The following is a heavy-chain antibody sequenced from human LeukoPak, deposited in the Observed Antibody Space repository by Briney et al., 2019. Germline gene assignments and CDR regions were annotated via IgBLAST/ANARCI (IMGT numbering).Heavy chain of an antibody. D-gene: IGHD6-19*01. CDR1: GSTSSSYW. CDR2: IKQDGSEK. V-gene: IGHV3-7*01. Sequence: GGSLRLSCAVSGSTSSSYWMSWVRQAPGKGLEWVANIKQDGSEKYYVDSVKGRFTISRDNAKNSLYLQMNSLRAEDTAVFYCASQRSGWYEGSSGSYYFDYWGQGTLVTVSS. J-gene: IGHJ4*02. CDR3: ASQRSGWYEGSSGSYYFDY.